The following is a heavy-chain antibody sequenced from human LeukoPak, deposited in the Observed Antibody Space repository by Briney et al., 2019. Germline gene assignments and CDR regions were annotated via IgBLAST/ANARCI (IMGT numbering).Heavy chain of an antibody. D-gene: IGHD3-10*01. Sequence: PSETLSLTCTVSGGSISSYYWSWIRQPAGKGLEWIGRIYTSGSTNYNPSLKSRVTMSVDTSKNQFSLKLSSVTAADTAVYYCARDSSTTMVRGVIPWFDPWAREPWSPSPQ. CDR2: IYTSGST. CDR1: GGSISSYY. V-gene: IGHV4-4*07. J-gene: IGHJ5*02. CDR3: ARDSSTTMVRGVIPWFDP.